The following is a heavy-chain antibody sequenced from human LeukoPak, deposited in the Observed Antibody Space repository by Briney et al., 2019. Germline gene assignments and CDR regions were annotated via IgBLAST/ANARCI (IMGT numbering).Heavy chain of an antibody. CDR1: GGSISSNY. J-gene: IGHJ3*02. D-gene: IGHD5-24*01. Sequence: PSETLSLTCSVSGGSISSNYWNWLRQSPGKGLEWIGYIYYSGRTNYNPSLKSRITMLVDTSKNQFSLRLSSVTAADTAVYYCARQLSQLGTVDAFDIWGQGTMVTVSS. CDR2: IYYSGRT. CDR3: ARQLSQLGTVDAFDI. V-gene: IGHV4-59*01.